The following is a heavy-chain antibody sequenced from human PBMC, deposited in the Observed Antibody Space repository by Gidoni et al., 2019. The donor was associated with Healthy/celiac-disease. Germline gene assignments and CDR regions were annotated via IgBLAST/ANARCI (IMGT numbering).Heavy chain of an antibody. CDR1: GFPFSSYS. J-gene: IGHJ4*02. CDR2: ISSSSSYI. Sequence: EVQLVESGGGLVKPGGSLRLSCAASGFPFSSYSMNWVRQAPGKGLEWVSSISSSSSYIYYADSVKGRFTISRDNAKNSLYLQMNSLRAEDTAVYYCARDESGYSYGGYFDYWGQGTLVTVSS. V-gene: IGHV3-21*01. D-gene: IGHD5-18*01. CDR3: ARDESGYSYGGYFDY.